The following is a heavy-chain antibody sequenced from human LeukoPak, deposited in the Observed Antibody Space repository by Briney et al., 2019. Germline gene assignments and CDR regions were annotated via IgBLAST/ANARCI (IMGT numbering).Heavy chain of an antibody. CDR2: IRYDGSNK. CDR3: APQRTVAGFPFDY. CDR1: GFTFSSYG. V-gene: IGHV3-30*02. J-gene: IGHJ4*02. D-gene: IGHD6-19*01. Sequence: GGSLRLSCAASGFTFSSYGMHWVRQAPGKGLEWVAFIRYDGSNKYYADSVKGRFTISRDNSKNTLYLQMNSLRAEDTAVYYCAPQRTVAGFPFDYWGQGTLVTVSS.